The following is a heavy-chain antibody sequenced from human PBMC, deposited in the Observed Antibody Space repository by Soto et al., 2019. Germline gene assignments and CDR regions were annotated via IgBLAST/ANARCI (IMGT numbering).Heavy chain of an antibody. V-gene: IGHV3-23*01. CDR3: ARRV. J-gene: IGHJ4*02. CDR1: GFAFSLYP. CDR2: ISAGGDST. Sequence: EVKVLESGGGLVQPGGSLRLSSATSGFAFSLYPMNWVRKAPGKGLEWVSGISAGGDSTYYADSVKGRFTIFRDNSKNSVSLKMNSLRVEDTAVYYCARRVWGQGTLVTVS.